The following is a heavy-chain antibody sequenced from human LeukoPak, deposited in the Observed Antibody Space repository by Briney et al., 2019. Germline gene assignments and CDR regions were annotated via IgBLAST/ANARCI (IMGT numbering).Heavy chain of an antibody. CDR3: ASLSGYYGFDY. CDR1: GGSISSYY. J-gene: IGHJ4*02. Sequence: PSETLSLTCIVSGGSISSYYWSWIRQPPGKGLEWIGYIYYSGSTNYNPSLKSRVTISVDTSKNQFSLKLSSVTAADTAVYYCASLSGYYGFDYWGQGTLVTVSS. V-gene: IGHV4-59*01. CDR2: IYYSGST. D-gene: IGHD3-22*01.